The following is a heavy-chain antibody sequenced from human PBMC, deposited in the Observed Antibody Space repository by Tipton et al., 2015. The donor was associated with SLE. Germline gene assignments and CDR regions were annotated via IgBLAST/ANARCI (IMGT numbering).Heavy chain of an antibody. Sequence: TLSLTCTVSGGSISSYYWSWIRQPAGKGLEWIGSIYYSGSTYYNPSLKSRVTISVDTSKNQFSLKLSSVTAADTAVYYCARRGSSWPFDYWGQGTLVTVSS. CDR2: IYYSGST. J-gene: IGHJ4*02. V-gene: IGHV4-59*05. CDR1: GGSISSYY. CDR3: ARRGSSWPFDY. D-gene: IGHD6-13*01.